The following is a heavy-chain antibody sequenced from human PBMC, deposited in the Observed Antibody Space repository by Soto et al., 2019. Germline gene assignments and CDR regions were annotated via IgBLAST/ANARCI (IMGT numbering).Heavy chain of an antibody. D-gene: IGHD3-22*01. Sequence: SETLSLTCTVSGGSFSPNYWSWIRQSPGKGLEWIGTIYSSENTYYNPSLLSRVTISVDTSKNEFSLRLSSVTAADTAVYYCARGSYYYDSSGYYHYWGQGTLVTVSS. CDR2: IYSSENT. J-gene: IGHJ4*02. CDR1: GGSFSPNY. CDR3: ARGSYYYDSSGYYHY. V-gene: IGHV4-4*08.